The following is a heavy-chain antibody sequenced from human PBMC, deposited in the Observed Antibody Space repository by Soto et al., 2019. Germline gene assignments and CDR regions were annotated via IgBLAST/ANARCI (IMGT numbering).Heavy chain of an antibody. J-gene: IGHJ4*02. V-gene: IGHV3-30-3*01. CDR1: GFTFSSYA. CDR2: ISYDGSNK. CDR3: ARYRDYYYDSSGLSN. Sequence: QVQLVESGGGVVQPGRSLRLSCAASGFTFSSYAMHWVRQAPGKGLEWVAVISYDGSNKYYADSVKGRFTISRDNSKNTLYLQMNSLRAEDTAVYYCARYRDYYYDSSGLSNWGQGTLVTVSS. D-gene: IGHD3-22*01.